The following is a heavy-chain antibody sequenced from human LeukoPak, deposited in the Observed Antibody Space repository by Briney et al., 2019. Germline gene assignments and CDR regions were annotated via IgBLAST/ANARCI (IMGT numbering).Heavy chain of an antibody. CDR3: AKDQYRSSWYYFDY. J-gene: IGHJ4*02. D-gene: IGHD6-13*01. CDR1: GFAFSTYG. CDR2: IRNDGSNE. V-gene: IGHV3-30*02. Sequence: GGSLRLSRAASGFAFSTYGMHWVRQAPGKGLDWVAFIRNDGSNENYADSVKGRFTISRDNSKNTLYLHMNSLRAEDTAVYYCAKDQYRSSWYYFDYWGQGTLVTVSS.